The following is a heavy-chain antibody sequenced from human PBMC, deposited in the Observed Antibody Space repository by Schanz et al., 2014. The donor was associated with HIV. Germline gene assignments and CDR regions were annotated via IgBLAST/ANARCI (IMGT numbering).Heavy chain of an antibody. V-gene: IGHV1-18*04. CDR3: ARVGRAYYYDSSGGIDY. CDR1: GYTFSAYY. J-gene: IGHJ4*02. Sequence: QVQLVQSGAEVKKPGASVKVSCKASGYTFSAYYIHWVRQAPGQGLEWMGWISAYNGNTNYAQKVQGRVTMTTDTSTSTAYMELRSLTSDDTAVYYCARVGRAYYYDSSGGIDYWGQGTLVTVSS. CDR2: ISAYNGNT. D-gene: IGHD3-22*01.